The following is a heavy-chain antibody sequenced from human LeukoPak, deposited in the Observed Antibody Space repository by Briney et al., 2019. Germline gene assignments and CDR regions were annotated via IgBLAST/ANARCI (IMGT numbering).Heavy chain of an antibody. CDR1: GFTFSNYG. J-gene: IGHJ4*02. CDR2: ISSSTSNI. D-gene: IGHD4-17*01. V-gene: IGHV3-48*01. Sequence: GGSLRLSCAASGFTFSNYGMNWVRQAPGTGLAWLSYISSSTSNIYYADSVKGRFTISRDSARNSLYLQMNSLRADDTAVYYCARGHVLGPYGIDYWGQGTLVTVSS. CDR3: ARGHVLGPYGIDY.